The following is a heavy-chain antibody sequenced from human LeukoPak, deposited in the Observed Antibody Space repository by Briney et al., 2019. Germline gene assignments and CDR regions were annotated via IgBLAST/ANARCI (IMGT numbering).Heavy chain of an antibody. CDR2: ISGSGGST. CDR3: ATHNPYCSSTSCYSYYYYGMDV. V-gene: IGHV3-23*01. CDR1: GFTFSSYA. D-gene: IGHD2-2*01. Sequence: GGSLRLSCAASGFTFSSYAMSWVRQAPGKGLEWVSAISGSGGSTYYADSVKGRFTISRDNSENTLYLQMSSLRAEDTAVYYCATHNPYCSSTSCYSYYYYGMDVWGQGTTVTVSS. J-gene: IGHJ6*02.